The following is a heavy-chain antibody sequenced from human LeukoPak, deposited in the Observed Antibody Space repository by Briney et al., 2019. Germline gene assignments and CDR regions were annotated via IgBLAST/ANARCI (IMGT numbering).Heavy chain of an antibody. Sequence: PGGSLRLSCAASGFTFSSYAMSWVRQAPGKGLEWVSAISGSGGSTYYADSVKGRFPISRDNSKNTLYLQMNSLRAEDTAVYYCAKDGDLAYCGGDCYSRAFDIWGQGTMVTVSS. CDR2: ISGSGGST. CDR1: GFTFSSYA. CDR3: AKDGDLAYCGGDCYSRAFDI. J-gene: IGHJ3*02. D-gene: IGHD2-21*02. V-gene: IGHV3-23*01.